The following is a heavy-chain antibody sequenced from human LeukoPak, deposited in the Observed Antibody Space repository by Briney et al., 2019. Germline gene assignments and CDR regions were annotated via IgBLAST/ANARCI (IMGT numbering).Heavy chain of an antibody. Sequence: PSEPLSLTCTVSDGSVSSGSYYWSWIWQPPGKGLEWIGNIYYSGSTNYNPSLKSRVTISVDTSKNQFSLKLSSVTAADTAVYYCAIASYDYVWGSYRPQFFDYWGQGTLVTVSS. D-gene: IGHD3-16*02. J-gene: IGHJ4*02. V-gene: IGHV4-61*01. CDR1: DGSVSSGSYY. CDR3: AIASYDYVWGSYRPQFFDY. CDR2: IYYSGST.